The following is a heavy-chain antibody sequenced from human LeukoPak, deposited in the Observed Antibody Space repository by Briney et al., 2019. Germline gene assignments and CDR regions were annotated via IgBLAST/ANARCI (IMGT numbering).Heavy chain of an antibody. CDR1: GGSISSSNW. CDR3: ARKDRYSSGWYSY. J-gene: IGHJ4*02. CDR2: IYHSGST. V-gene: IGHV4-4*02. Sequence: SGTLSLTCAVSGGSISSSNWWSWVRQPPGKGLEWIGEIYHSGSTNYNPSLKSRVTISVDKSKNQFSLKLSSVTAADTAVYYCARKDRYSSGWYSYWGQGTLITVSS. D-gene: IGHD6-19*01.